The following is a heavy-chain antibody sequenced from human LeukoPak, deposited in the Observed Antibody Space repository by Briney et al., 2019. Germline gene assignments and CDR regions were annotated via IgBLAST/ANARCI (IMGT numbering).Heavy chain of an antibody. Sequence: SETLSLTCAVSGGSITNYCWSWIRQPPGKGLEWIGYIYYSGSTNYNPSLKSRVTISVDTSKNQFSLKVSSVTAADTAVYYCARHWETSSWYVDYWGQGTLVTVSS. D-gene: IGHD6-13*01. CDR1: GGSITNYC. CDR2: IYYSGST. CDR3: ARHWETSSWYVDY. J-gene: IGHJ4*02. V-gene: IGHV4-59*08.